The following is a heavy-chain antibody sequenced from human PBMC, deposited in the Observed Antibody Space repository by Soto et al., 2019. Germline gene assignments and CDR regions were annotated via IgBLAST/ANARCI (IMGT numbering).Heavy chain of an antibody. CDR3: ARDPLIAGDF. D-gene: IGHD3-22*01. CDR2: ISPYNGNT. CDR1: GYTFTGYA. J-gene: IGHJ4*02. V-gene: IGHV1-18*01. Sequence: GASVKVSCKASGYTFTGYAISWVRQAPGQGLEWMGWISPYNGNTNYAQKFQGRITVTTDTSTSTAYMELRSLRSDDTAVYYCARDPLIAGDFWGQGTLVTV.